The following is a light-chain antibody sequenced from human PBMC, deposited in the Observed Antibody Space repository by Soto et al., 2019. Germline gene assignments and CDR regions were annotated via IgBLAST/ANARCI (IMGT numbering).Light chain of an antibody. V-gene: IGLV6-57*03. CDR2: EDD. CDR1: SGSIASNS. J-gene: IGLJ3*02. CDR3: QSYGTNSWV. Sequence: NFMLIQPHSVSESPGKTITLSCTRSSGSIASNSVQWYQQRPGSAPTTVIFEDDQRPSGVPDRFSGSIDSSSRSASLTISGLKTEDEADYYCQSYGTNSWVFGGGTQLTVL.